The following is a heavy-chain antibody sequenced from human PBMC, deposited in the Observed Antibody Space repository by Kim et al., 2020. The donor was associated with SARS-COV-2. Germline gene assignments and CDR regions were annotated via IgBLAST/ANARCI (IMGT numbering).Heavy chain of an antibody. CDR3: ARSYYYGSGRHTSFDGMDV. CDR1: GFTFSSYG. V-gene: IGHV3-33*01. CDR2: IWYDGSNK. Sequence: GGSLRLSCAASGFTFSSYGMHWVRQAPGKGLEWVAVIWYDGSNKYYADSVKGRFTISRDNSKNTLYLQMNSLRAEDTAVYYCARSYYYGSGRHTSFDGMDVWGQGTTVTVSS. D-gene: IGHD3-10*01. J-gene: IGHJ6*02.